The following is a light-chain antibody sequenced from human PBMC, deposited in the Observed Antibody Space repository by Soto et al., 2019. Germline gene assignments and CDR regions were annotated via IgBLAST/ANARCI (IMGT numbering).Light chain of an antibody. Sequence: QSALTQPASVSGSPGQSITISCTGTSSDVGGFNSVSWYQLRPGTAPKLILYDVVDRPSGVSYRFSGSKSGNTASLTISGRQAADDADYFCSSSTSTITKVFGSGTKLTVL. J-gene: IGLJ1*01. V-gene: IGLV2-14*03. CDR2: DVV. CDR3: SSSTSTITKV. CDR1: SSDVGGFNS.